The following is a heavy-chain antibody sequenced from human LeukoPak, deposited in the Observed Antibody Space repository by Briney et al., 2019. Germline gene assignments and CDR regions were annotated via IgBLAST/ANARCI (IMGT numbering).Heavy chain of an antibody. CDR2: ISGSGGST. J-gene: IGHJ4*02. V-gene: IGHV3-23*01. CDR3: AKSRFLEWLLHDY. D-gene: IGHD3-3*01. CDR1: GFTFSSYA. Sequence: GGSLRLSCAASGFTFSSYAMSWVRQAPGKGLEWVSAISGSGGSTYYADSVKGRFTISRDNSKNTLYLQMNSLRAEDMAVYYCAKSRFLEWLLHDYWGQGTLVTVSS.